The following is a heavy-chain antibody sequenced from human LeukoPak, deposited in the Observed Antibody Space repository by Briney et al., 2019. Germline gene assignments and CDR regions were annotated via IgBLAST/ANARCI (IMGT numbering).Heavy chain of an antibody. D-gene: IGHD5-18*01. V-gene: IGHV4-39*07. CDR3: ARRYGFYYYYYMDV. Sequence: PSETLSLTCTVSGGSISSSSYYWGWIRQPPGKGLEWIGSIYYSGSTNYNPSLKSRVTISVDTSKNQFSLKLSSVTAADTAVYYCARRYGFYYYYYMDVWGKGTTVTISS. J-gene: IGHJ6*03. CDR2: IYYSGST. CDR1: GGSISSSSYY.